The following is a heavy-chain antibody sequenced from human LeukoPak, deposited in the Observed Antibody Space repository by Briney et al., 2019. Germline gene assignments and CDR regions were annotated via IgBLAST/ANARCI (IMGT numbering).Heavy chain of an antibody. D-gene: IGHD3-22*01. CDR2: ISGSGGFT. J-gene: IGHJ4*02. CDR3: ATDNYDSGDYHGLDD. CDR1: GFTFSSYT. V-gene: IGHV3-23*01. Sequence: PGGSLRLSCAASGFTFSSYTMSWVRQAPGRGLEWVSSISGSGGFTFYADSVKGRFTISRDNSKNTLFLQMNSLRAEDTAVYYCATDNYDSGDYHGLDDWGQGTLVTVSS.